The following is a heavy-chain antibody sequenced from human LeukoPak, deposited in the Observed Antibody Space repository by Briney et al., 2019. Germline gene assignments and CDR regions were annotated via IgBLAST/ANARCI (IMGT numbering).Heavy chain of an antibody. CDR3: AASCGGDCYSADAFDI. CDR1: GGSISSGDYY. Sequence: SQALSLTCTVSGGSISSGDYYWSWIRQPPGKGLEWIGYIYYSGSTYYNPSLKSRVTISVDTSKNQLSLKLSSVTAADTAVYYCAASCGGDCYSADAFDIWGQGTMVTVSS. V-gene: IGHV4-30-4*01. J-gene: IGHJ3*02. CDR2: IYYSGST. D-gene: IGHD2-21*02.